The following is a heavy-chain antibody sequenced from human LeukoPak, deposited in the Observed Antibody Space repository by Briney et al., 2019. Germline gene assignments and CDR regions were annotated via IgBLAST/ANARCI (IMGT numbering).Heavy chain of an antibody. V-gene: IGHV3-48*03. D-gene: IGHD6-13*01. CDR1: GFTFSSYE. CDR2: ISSSGSTV. Sequence: GGSLRLSCAASGFTFSSYEMNWVRQAPGKGLEWVSYISSSGSTVYYADSVKGRFTISRDNAKNSLYLQMNSLRAEDTAVYYCARDGGPGYSSSWYLYWGQGTLVTVSS. CDR3: ARDGGPGYSSSWYLY. J-gene: IGHJ4*02.